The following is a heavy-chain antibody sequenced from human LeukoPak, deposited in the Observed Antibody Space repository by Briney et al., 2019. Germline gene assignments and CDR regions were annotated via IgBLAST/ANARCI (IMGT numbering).Heavy chain of an antibody. CDR1: GYTFTSYG. CDR3: ARDDRRTYYYDSSGYYATYYYYGMDV. D-gene: IGHD3-22*01. V-gene: IGHV1-18*01. CDR2: ISAYNGNT. Sequence: ASVKVSCKASGYTFTSYGISWVRQAPGQGLEWMGWISAYNGNTNYAQKHQGRVTMTTDTSTSTAYMELRSLRSDDTAVYYCARDDRRTYYYDSSGYYATYYYYGMDVWGQGTTVTVSS. J-gene: IGHJ6*02.